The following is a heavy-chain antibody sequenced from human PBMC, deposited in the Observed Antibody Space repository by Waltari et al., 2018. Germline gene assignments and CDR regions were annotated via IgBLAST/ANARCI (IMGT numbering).Heavy chain of an antibody. V-gene: IGHV3-49*04. J-gene: IGHJ4*02. Sequence: EVQLVESGGGLVQPGRSPRLSCTASGFTFGDYAMSWVRQAPGKGLEWGGFIRSKAYGGTTEYAASVKGRFTISRDDSKSIAYLQMNSLKTEDTAVYYCTRDRFGGGYDPLRYWGQGTLVTVSS. CDR2: IRSKAYGGTT. CDR3: TRDRFGGGYDPLRY. CDR1: GFTFGDYA. D-gene: IGHD5-12*01.